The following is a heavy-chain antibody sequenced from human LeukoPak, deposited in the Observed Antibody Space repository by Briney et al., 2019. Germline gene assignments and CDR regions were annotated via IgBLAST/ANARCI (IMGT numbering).Heavy chain of an antibody. J-gene: IGHJ4*02. CDR1: RFTFSSYA. CDR2: ISGSGGST. Sequence: PGASLRLSCAASRFTFSSYAMSWVRQAPGKGLEWVSAISGSGGSTYYADSVKGRFTISRDNSKNTLYLQMNSLRAEDTAVYYCAKDRLPLSSAYYYDPFDYWGQGTLVTVSS. D-gene: IGHD3-22*01. V-gene: IGHV3-23*01. CDR3: AKDRLPLSSAYYYDPFDY.